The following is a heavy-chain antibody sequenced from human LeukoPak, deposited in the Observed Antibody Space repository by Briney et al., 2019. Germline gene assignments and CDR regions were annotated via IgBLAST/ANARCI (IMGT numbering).Heavy chain of an antibody. CDR3: AREDFWSAYRIDY. Sequence: PGGSLRLSCAASEFTFSSCSMNWVRQAPGKGLEWVSSISSSSSVTHYADSVKGRFTISRDNAKNSLYLQMNGLRAEDTAVYYCAREDFWSAYRIDYWGQGTLVTVSS. J-gene: IGHJ4*02. CDR2: ISSSSSVT. V-gene: IGHV3-48*01. CDR1: EFTFSSCS. D-gene: IGHD3-3*01.